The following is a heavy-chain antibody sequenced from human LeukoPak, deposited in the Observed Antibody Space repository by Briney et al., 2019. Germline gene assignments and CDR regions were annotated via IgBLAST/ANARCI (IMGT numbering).Heavy chain of an antibody. Sequence: GRCLRLSCAASVFTFSTYGMNWVRRAPRTGLEWVSGISPSGDITYYADSVMGRFSISRDNPKSTVSLQMSSLRAEDTALYYCVRDLHWGGFDVWGQGTMVTVSS. J-gene: IGHJ3*01. V-gene: IGHV3-23*01. CDR2: ISPSGDIT. CDR3: VRDLHWGGFDV. CDR1: VFTFSTYG. D-gene: IGHD7-27*01.